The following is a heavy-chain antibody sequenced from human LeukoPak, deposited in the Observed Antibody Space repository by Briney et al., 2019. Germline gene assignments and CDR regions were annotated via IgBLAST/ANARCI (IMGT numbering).Heavy chain of an antibody. Sequence: PSESLSLTCTVSGGSISSYYWSWIRQPPGKGLEWIGHIYYSGSTNYNPSLKSRVTISIDTSKNQFSLRLSSVTAADTAVYYCESRYYDSSGYHDAFDIWGQGTMVTVSS. CDR3: ESRYYDSSGYHDAFDI. D-gene: IGHD3-22*01. J-gene: IGHJ3*02. CDR1: GGSISSYY. V-gene: IGHV4-59*01. CDR2: IYYSGST.